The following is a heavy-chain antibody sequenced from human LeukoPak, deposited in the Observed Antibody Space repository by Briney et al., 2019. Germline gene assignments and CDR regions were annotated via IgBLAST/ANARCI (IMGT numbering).Heavy chain of an antibody. V-gene: IGHV3-7*01. Sequence: GPLRLSCAAPGFPFSRNLMNWVRRAPGKGREGVANIKRDGNEKNYVDSVKGRFSISRDNAKNSLYLQMDSLRAEDTAVYYCAKEGAYPIITYDSWGQGALVTVSS. J-gene: IGHJ5*01. CDR3: AKEGAYPIITYDS. CDR1: GFPFSRNL. CDR2: IKRDGNEK. D-gene: IGHD3-10*01.